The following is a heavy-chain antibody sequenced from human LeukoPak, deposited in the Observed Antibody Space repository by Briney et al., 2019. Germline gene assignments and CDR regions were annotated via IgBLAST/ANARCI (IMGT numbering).Heavy chain of an antibody. J-gene: IGHJ3*02. CDR3: ARHLRYCSSTRCSDAFDI. D-gene: IGHD2-2*01. CDR1: GFTFSDYY. Sequence: GGSLRLSCAASGFTFSDYYMSWIRQAPGKGLEWVSYISSSGSTIYYADSVKGRFTISRDNAKNSLYLQMNSLRAEDTAVYYCARHLRYCSSTRCSDAFDIWGQGTMVTVSS. CDR2: ISSSGSTI. V-gene: IGHV3-11*04.